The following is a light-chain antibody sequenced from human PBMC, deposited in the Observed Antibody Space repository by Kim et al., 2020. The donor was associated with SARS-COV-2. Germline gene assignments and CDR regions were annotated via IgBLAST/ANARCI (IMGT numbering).Light chain of an antibody. CDR3: QVWDSSTAVV. Sequence: SYELTQPPSVSVSPGQTASITCSGDKLGDRYVSWYQQKPGQSPVLVIFQDNKRPSGIPERFSGSNSGNTATLTISGTQAMDEADYYCQVWDSSTAVVFGGGTQLTVL. CDR2: QDN. CDR1: KLGDRY. V-gene: IGLV3-1*01. J-gene: IGLJ2*01.